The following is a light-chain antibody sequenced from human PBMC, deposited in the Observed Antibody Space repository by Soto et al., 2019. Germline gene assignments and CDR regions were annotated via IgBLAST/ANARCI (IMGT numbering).Light chain of an antibody. Sequence: DIKMTQSPSSLTASVGDRVTIACRASQDISTWLAWHQQKPGKTPKCLIFGASKLQNGVPSRFNGSGSGAHFTLTISSLQPEDSATYFCQQYNNYPLTFGAGTKVEI. J-gene: IGKJ4*01. V-gene: IGKV1D-16*01. CDR2: GAS. CDR1: QDISTW. CDR3: QQYNNYPLT.